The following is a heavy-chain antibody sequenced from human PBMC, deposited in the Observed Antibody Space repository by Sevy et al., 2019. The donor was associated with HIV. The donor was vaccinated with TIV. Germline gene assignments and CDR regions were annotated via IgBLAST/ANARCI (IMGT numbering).Heavy chain of an antibody. V-gene: IGHV1-8*01. CDR2: MNPNNGNT. Sequence: ASVKVSCKAAGYSFTNFDINWVRQATGQGLEWMGWMNPNNGNTHYAQTFQGRVTITRSSSANTAYMELSSLTSEDTAIYYCARARLDYEFWSGSYFSRAPWGYKYFAMDVWGQGTTVTVSS. CDR1: GYSFTNFD. CDR3: ARARLDYEFWSGSYFSRAPWGYKYFAMDV. J-gene: IGHJ6*02. D-gene: IGHD3-3*01.